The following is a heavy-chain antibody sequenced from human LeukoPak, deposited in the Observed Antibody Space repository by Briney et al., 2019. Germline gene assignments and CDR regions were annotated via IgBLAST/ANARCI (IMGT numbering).Heavy chain of an antibody. D-gene: IGHD1-20*01. CDR1: GGTFSSYA. J-gene: IGHJ4*02. Sequence: SVKVSCKASGGTFSSYAISWVRQAPGQGLEWMGRIIPILGIANYAQKFQGRVTITADKSTSTAYMELSSLRSEDTVVYYCATLNWNDVWGQGTLVTVSS. V-gene: IGHV1-69*04. CDR3: ATLNWNDV. CDR2: IIPILGIA.